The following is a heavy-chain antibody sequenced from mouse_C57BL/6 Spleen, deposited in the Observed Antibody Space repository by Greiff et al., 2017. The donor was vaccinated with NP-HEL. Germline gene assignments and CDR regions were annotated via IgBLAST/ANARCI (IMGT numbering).Heavy chain of an antibody. Sequence: QVQLQQSGAELVRPGASVTLSCKASGYTFTDYEMHWVKQTPVHGLEWIGAIDPETGGTAYNQKFKGKAILTADKSSSTAYMELRSLTSEDSAVYYCTRGIYYDYYYFDYWGQGTTLTVSS. V-gene: IGHV1-15*01. J-gene: IGHJ2*01. CDR1: GYTFTDYE. D-gene: IGHD2-4*01. CDR2: IDPETGGT. CDR3: TRGIYYDYYYFDY.